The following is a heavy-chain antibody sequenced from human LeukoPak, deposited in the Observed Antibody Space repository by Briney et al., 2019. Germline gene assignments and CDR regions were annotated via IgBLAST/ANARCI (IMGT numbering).Heavy chain of an antibody. V-gene: IGHV1-8*01. CDR2: MNPNSGNT. D-gene: IGHD6-19*01. CDR1: GYTFTSYD. J-gene: IGHJ5*02. Sequence: ASVKVSCKASGYTFTSYDINWVRQATGQGLEWMGWMNPNSGNTGYAQKFQGRVTMTRNTSISTAYMELSSLRSEDTAVYYCARTQWLVQNNWFDPGAREPWSPSPQ. CDR3: ARTQWLVQNNWFDP.